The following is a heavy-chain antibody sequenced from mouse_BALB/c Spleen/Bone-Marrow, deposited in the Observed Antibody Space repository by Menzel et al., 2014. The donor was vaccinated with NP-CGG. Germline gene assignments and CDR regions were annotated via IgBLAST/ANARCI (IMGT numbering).Heavy chain of an antibody. CDR2: IDPENGNI. Sequence: DVQLQESGAELVQPGASVKLSRTASGFNIKDTYIHWVKRRPEQGLEWIGRIDPENGNIKYDPKFQVKATITADTSSNTAYLQLSSLTSEDTAVYYCTRRGFDFWGQGTTLTVSS. J-gene: IGHJ2*01. V-gene: IGHV14-3*02. CDR1: GFNIKDTY. CDR3: TRRGFDF.